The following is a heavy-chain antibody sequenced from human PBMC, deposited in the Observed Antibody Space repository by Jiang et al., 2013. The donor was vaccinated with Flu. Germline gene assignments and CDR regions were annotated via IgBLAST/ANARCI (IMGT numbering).Heavy chain of an antibody. V-gene: IGHV3-9*01. D-gene: IGHD3-10*01. CDR1: GFTFDDYA. Sequence: EVQLLESGGGLVQPGRSLRLSCAASGFTFDDYAMHWVRQAPGKGLEWVSGISWNSGSIGYADSVKGRFTISRDNAKNSLYLQMNSLRAEDTALYYCAKDPTQIGGXFDYWG. CDR2: ISWNSGSI. J-gene: IGHJ4*01. CDR3: AKDPTQIGGXFDY.